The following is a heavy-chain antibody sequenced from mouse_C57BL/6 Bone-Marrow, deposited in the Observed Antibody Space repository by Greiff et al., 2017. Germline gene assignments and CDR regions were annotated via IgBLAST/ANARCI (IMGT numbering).Heavy chain of an antibody. D-gene: IGHD3-2*02. CDR3: ARTAQATYYFDY. J-gene: IGHJ2*01. Sequence: QVQLQQPGPELVKPGASVKLSCKASGYTFTSYWMHWVKQRPGQGLEWIGNINPSNGGTNYNEKFKSKATLTVDKSSSTAYMQLSSLTSEDSAVYYCARTAQATYYFDYWGQGTTLTVSS. CDR2: INPSNGGT. V-gene: IGHV1-53*01. CDR1: GYTFTSYW.